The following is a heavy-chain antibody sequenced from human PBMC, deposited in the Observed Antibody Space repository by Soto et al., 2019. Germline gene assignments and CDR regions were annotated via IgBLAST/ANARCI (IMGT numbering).Heavy chain of an antibody. CDR2: ISGGGDTT. V-gene: IGHV3-23*01. CDR1: GFTFNNYA. D-gene: IGHD3-10*01. J-gene: IGHJ4*02. CDR3: ATGRGGSGSLTPRVDF. Sequence: EVQLLESGGGLVQPGGSLRLSCAASGFTFNNYAMTWVRQAPGKGLEWVSAISGGGDTTSYADSVKGRFTVSGDGSKNTLYLQMSSLRAEETALYYCATGRGGSGSLTPRVDFWGQGTLVTVSS.